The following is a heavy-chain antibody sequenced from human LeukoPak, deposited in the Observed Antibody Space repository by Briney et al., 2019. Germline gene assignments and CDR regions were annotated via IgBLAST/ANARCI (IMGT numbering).Heavy chain of an antibody. CDR3: AKAGMATYFEREDY. J-gene: IGHJ4*02. CDR2: ISYDGSNK. CDR1: GFTFSNYG. V-gene: IGHV3-30*18. Sequence: GGSLRLSCAASGFTFSNYGMHWVRQAPGKGLEWVAVISYDGSNKYYADSVKGRFTISRDNFKNTLYLQMNSLRAEDTAVYYCAKAGMATYFEREDYWGQGTLVTVSS. D-gene: IGHD5-24*01.